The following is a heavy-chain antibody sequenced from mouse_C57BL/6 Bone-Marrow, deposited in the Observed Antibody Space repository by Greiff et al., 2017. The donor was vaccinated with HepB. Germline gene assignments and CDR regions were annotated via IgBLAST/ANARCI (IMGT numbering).Heavy chain of an antibody. CDR1: GYSITSGYY. CDR3: ASLLLSY. CDR2: ISYDGSN. Sequence: EVQLQQSGPGLVKPSQSLSLTCSVTGYSITSGYYWNWIRQFPGNKLEWMGYISYDGSNNYNPSLKNRISITRDTSKNQFFLKLNSVTTEDTATYYCASLLLSYWGQGTLVTVSA. V-gene: IGHV3-6*01. J-gene: IGHJ3*01.